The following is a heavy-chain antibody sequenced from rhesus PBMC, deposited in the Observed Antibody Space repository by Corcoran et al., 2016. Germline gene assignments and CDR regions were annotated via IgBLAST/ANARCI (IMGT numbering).Heavy chain of an antibody. Sequence: QVQLQESGPGVVKPSETLSLTCAVSGGSISDSYRWSWIRQPPGKGLEWIGYIYVSSTGTNYNTSLNNRLTISKDTSKNQFSLMLSSVTAADTAVYYCARGGIGGSYYYFDYWGQGVLVTVSS. V-gene: IGHV4S10*01. CDR2: IYVSSTGT. D-gene: IGHD3-16*01. J-gene: IGHJ4*01. CDR3: ARGGIGGSYYYFDY. CDR1: GGSISDSYR.